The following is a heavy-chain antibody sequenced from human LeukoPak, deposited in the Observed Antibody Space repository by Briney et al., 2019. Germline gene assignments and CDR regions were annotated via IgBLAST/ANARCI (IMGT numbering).Heavy chain of an antibody. Sequence: SETLSLTCAVYGGSFSGYYWGWIRQPPGKGLEWIGSIYYSGSTYYNPSLKSRVTISVDTSKNQFSLKLSSVTAADTAVYYCARGDRGTKVYAGIDYWGQGTLVTVSS. V-gene: IGHV4-34*01. CDR2: IYYSGST. J-gene: IGHJ4*02. CDR3: ARGDRGTKVYAGIDY. D-gene: IGHD2-8*01. CDR1: GGSFSGYY.